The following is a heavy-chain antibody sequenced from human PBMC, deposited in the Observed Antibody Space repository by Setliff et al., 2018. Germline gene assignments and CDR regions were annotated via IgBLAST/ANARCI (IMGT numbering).Heavy chain of an antibody. CDR3: ARGTSSSSWPEYFQH. Sequence: SETLSLTCTVSGDSISRSTYYWGWIRQSPGKGLDWIGTVDHSGNTFYNPSLKSRVTISVDTSKNQLSLELASVTAADTAVYYCARGTSSSSWPEYFQHWGQGTLVTVSS. V-gene: IGHV4-39*01. J-gene: IGHJ1*01. CDR2: VDHSGNT. D-gene: IGHD6-13*01. CDR1: GDSISRSTYY.